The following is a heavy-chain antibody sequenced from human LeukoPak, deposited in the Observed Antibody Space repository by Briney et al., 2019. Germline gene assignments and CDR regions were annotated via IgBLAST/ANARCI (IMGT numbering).Heavy chain of an antibody. Sequence: PGGSLRLSCAASGFTFSSYAMSWVRQAPGKGLEWVSAISGSGGSTSYADSVKGRFTISRDNSKNTLYLQMNSLRAEDTAVYYCAKDRGVGATTGAFDYWGQGTLVTVSS. J-gene: IGHJ4*02. CDR1: GFTFSSYA. V-gene: IGHV3-23*01. CDR3: AKDRGVGATTGAFDY. CDR2: ISGSGGST. D-gene: IGHD1-26*01.